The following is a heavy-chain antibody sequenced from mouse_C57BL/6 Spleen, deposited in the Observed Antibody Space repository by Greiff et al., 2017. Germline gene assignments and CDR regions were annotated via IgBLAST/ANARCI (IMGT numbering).Heavy chain of an antibody. CDR2: INPSTGGT. J-gene: IGHJ2*01. D-gene: IGHD1-1*01. V-gene: IGHV1-42*01. CDR1: GYSFTGYY. Sequence: VQLKQSGPELVKPGASVKISCKASGYSFTGYYMNWVKQSPEKSLEWIGEINPSTGGTTYNQKFKAKATLTVDKSSSTAYMQLKSLTSEDSAVYYCARGDYGSSPLFDYWGQGTTLTVSS. CDR3: ARGDYGSSPLFDY.